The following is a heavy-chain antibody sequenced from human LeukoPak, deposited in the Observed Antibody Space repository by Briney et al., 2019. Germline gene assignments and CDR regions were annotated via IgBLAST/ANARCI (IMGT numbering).Heavy chain of an antibody. CDR2: IYYSGST. V-gene: IGHV4-59*08. Sequence: PSETLSLTCTVSGGSISSYYWSWIRQPPGKGLEWIGYIYYSGSTNYNPSLKSRVTISVDTSKNQFSLKLSSVTAADTAVYYCAGHSLWFGELLSSWFDPWGQGTLVTVSS. D-gene: IGHD3-10*01. CDR3: AGHSLWFGELLSSWFDP. CDR1: GGSISSYY. J-gene: IGHJ5*02.